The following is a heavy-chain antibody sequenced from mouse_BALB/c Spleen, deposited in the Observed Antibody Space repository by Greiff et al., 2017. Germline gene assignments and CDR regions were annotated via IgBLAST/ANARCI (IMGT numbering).Heavy chain of an antibody. Sequence: QVTLKVSGPGILQPSQTLSMTCSFSGFSLSTSGMGVGWIRQPAGKGLVWLAYIWWDDDKRYNPVLKRRLTISKATSSNQVFLKIAGVDTANTASNYGAQATKSYYAMDNGGKGTSVTVP. J-gene: IGHJ4*01. CDR3: AQATKSYYAMDN. V-gene: IGHV8-8*01. CDR1: GFSLSTSGMG. CDR2: IWWDDDK. D-gene: IGHD1-1*01.